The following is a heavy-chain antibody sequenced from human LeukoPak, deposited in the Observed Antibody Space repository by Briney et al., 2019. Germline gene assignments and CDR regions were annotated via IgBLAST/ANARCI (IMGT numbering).Heavy chain of an antibody. D-gene: IGHD5-12*01. J-gene: IGHJ4*02. Sequence: GGSLRLSCAASGFTFSSYAMSWVRQAPGKGLEWVSSISNSGGRTFYTDSVKGRFTISRDNSKITLYLQMNSLRAEDTAVYYCAKSYNGYESKPDYWGQGTLDTVSS. CDR2: ISNSGGRT. CDR3: AKSYNGYESKPDY. CDR1: GFTFSSYA. V-gene: IGHV3-23*01.